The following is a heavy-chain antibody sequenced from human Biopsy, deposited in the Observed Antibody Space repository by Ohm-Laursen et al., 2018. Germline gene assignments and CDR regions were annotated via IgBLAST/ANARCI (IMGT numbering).Heavy chain of an antibody. CDR1: EFKVDRND. CDR3: AGAGGHSF. Sequence: SLRLSCAASEFKVDRNDMNWVRQAPGKGLEWVSMIHGSGRTYYADSVKGRFTVSRDNSKDTVYLQMNALRVDDTAMYYCAGAGGHSFWGQEPWSPSPQ. J-gene: IGHJ4*01. V-gene: IGHV3-66*01. CDR2: IHGSGRT. D-gene: IGHD3-16*01.